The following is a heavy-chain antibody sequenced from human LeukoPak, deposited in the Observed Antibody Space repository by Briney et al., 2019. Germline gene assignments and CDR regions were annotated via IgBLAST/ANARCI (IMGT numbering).Heavy chain of an antibody. Sequence: GRSLRLSCAASGFTFDDYAMHWVRQAPGKGLEWVSAISGSGGSTYYADSVKGRFTISRDNSKNTLYLQMNSLRAEDTAVYYCAKDHWRWFGEPPLPYYYGMDVWGQGTTVTVSS. CDR3: AKDHWRWFGEPPLPYYYGMDV. CDR1: GFTFDDYA. J-gene: IGHJ6*02. V-gene: IGHV3-23*01. CDR2: ISGSGGST. D-gene: IGHD3-10*01.